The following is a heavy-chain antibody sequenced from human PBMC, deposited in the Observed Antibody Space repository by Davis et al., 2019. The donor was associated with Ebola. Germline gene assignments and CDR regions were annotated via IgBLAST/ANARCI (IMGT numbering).Heavy chain of an antibody. CDR3: ARDSEPFIAVDYFDY. J-gene: IGHJ4*02. CDR1: GYTFTSYA. CDR2: INTNTGNP. D-gene: IGHD6-19*01. V-gene: IGHV7-4-1*02. Sequence: AASVKVSCKASGYTFTSYAMNWVRQAPGQGLEWMGWINTNTGNPTYAQGFTGRFVFSLDTSVSTAYLQISSLKAEDTAVYYCARDSEPFIAVDYFDYWGQGTLVTVSS.